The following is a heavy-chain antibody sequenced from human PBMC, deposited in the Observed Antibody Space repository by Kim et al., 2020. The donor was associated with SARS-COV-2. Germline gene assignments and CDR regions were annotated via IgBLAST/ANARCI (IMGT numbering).Heavy chain of an antibody. CDR2: IKSKTDGGTT. CDR1: GFTFSNAW. CDR3: TTDHSPSITMVRGVIRENYYYYGMDV. Sequence: GGSLRLSCAASGFTFSNAWMSWVRQAPGKGLEWVGRIKSKTDGGTTDYAAPVKGRFTISRDDSKNTLYLQMNSLKTEDTAVYYCTTDHSPSITMVRGVIRENYYYYGMDVWGQGTTVTVSS. V-gene: IGHV3-15*01. J-gene: IGHJ6*02. D-gene: IGHD3-10*01.